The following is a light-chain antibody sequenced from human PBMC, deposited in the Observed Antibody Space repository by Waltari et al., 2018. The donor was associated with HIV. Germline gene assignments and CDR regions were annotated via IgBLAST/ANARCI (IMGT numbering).Light chain of an antibody. CDR2: EVN. CDR3: TSYEGKNNLV. V-gene: IGLV2-8*01. Sequence: QSALPQPPSASGSPGQSVTISCTGTSTDVPTYNYVSWYQQPPGEAPKILIYEVNKRPSGVPDRFSGSKSGNTASLTVSGLQADDEADYYCTSYEGKNNLVFGGGTKLTVL. CDR1: STDVPTYNY. J-gene: IGLJ2*01.